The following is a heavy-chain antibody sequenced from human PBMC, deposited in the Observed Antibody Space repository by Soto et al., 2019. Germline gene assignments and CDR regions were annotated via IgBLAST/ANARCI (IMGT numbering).Heavy chain of an antibody. Sequence: SETLSLTCTVSGDSVRNQYWSWIRRPQGRGLEWIGYIYKRGSTYYNPSLQTRVTISLDKSKSQFSLKLNSVTAADSAVYFCARLEGLATISYYFDFWGPGALVTVS. V-gene: IGHV4-4*09. CDR1: GDSVRNQY. D-gene: IGHD5-12*01. CDR3: ARLEGLATISYYFDF. J-gene: IGHJ4*02. CDR2: IYKRGST.